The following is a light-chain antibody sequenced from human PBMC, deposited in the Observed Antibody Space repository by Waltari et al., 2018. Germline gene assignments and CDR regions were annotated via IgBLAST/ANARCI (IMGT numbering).Light chain of an antibody. Sequence: QSVLTQPPSVSAAPGQKVTISCSGGSSNIGRNYVSWYQQGPGTAPKFLIYANERRPSGITDRFAGPKSGTSATLGLTGLQTGDEADYYCAVWDTSLSAYVFGPGTKVTVL. J-gene: IGLJ1*01. CDR2: ANE. CDR3: AVWDTSLSAYV. V-gene: IGLV1-51*01. CDR1: SSNIGRNY.